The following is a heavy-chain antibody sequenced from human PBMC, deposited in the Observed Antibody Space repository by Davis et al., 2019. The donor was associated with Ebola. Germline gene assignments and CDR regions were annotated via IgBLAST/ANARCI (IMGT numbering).Heavy chain of an antibody. J-gene: IGHJ4*02. CDR3: ASWVRGVIGDY. V-gene: IGHV1-69*10. Sequence: SVQVSCNASGGTFSSYAISWVRQAPGQGLEWMGGIIPILGIANYAQKFQGRVTMTEDTSTDTAYMELSSLRSEDTAVYYCASWVRGVIGDYWGQGTLVTVSS. CDR1: GGTFSSYA. CDR2: IIPILGIA. D-gene: IGHD3-10*01.